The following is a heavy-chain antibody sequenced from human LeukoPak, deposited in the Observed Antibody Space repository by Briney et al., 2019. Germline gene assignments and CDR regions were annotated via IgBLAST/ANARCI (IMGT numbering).Heavy chain of an antibody. J-gene: IGHJ3*02. CDR2: IKQDGSEK. D-gene: IGHD3-9*01. CDR1: GFTFSNYW. CDR3: ARDFYGMLSGGDAFDS. V-gene: IGHV3-7*03. Sequence: GGSLRLSCAASGFTFSNYWMSWVRQAPGKGLEWVANIKQDGSEKYYVDSVKGRFIISRDTAKNSLYQQMNTLRAEDTAVYYCARDFYGMLSGGDAFDSWGQGTMVTVSS.